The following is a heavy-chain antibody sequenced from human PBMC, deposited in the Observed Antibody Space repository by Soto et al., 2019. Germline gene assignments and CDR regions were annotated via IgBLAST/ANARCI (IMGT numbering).Heavy chain of an antibody. J-gene: IGHJ4*02. D-gene: IGHD2-15*01. V-gene: IGHV3-21*01. CDR2: ISSSSSYI. CDR3: ARDGSGGIYFDY. Sequence: GGSLRLSCAASGFTFSSYSMNWVRQAPGKGLEWVSSISSSSSYIYYADSVKGRFTISRDNAKNSLYLQMNSLRAEDTAVYYCARDGSGGIYFDYWGQGTLVTVS. CDR1: GFTFSSYS.